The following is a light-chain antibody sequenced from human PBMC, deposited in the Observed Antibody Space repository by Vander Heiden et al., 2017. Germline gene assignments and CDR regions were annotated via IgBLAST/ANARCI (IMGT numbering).Light chain of an antibody. J-gene: IGKJ4*01. Sequence: QMTQSPSSVSASVGDRVTNSCRASQAISSWVALYQHKPGKAPKRLTYTVSTWQSGVPSRFSGRGSGKEFTITSSSLQPEDFATDFCQQAHSTPRTFGAGTKVEIK. CDR1: QAISSW. CDR3: QQAHSTPRT. V-gene: IGKV1-12*01. CDR2: TVS.